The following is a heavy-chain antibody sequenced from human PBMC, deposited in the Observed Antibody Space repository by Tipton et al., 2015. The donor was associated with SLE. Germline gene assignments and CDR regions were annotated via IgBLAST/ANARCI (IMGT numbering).Heavy chain of an antibody. J-gene: IGHJ4*02. CDR1: GFTFSSYA. Sequence: RLSCAASGFTFSSYAMHWVRQAPGKGLEWVAVISYDGSNKYYADSVKGRFTISRDNSKNTLYLQMNSLRAEDTAVYYCARERRGYFDYWGQGTLVTVSS. V-gene: IGHV3-30*04. CDR3: ARERRGYFDY. D-gene: IGHD5-24*01. CDR2: ISYDGSNK.